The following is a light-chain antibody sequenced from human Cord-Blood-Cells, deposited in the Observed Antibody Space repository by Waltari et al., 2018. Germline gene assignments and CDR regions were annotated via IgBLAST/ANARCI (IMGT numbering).Light chain of an antibody. CDR1: QRVSSSY. CDR3: QQYGISPWT. Sequence: IVLTQPPGTLSLSPGERATLSCRASQRVSSSYLAWYQQKPGQAPRLLIYGASSRAPGIPDRFSGSGSGTDFTLTISSLEPEDFAVYYCQQYGISPWTFGQGTKVEIK. J-gene: IGKJ1*01. V-gene: IGKV3-20*01. CDR2: GAS.